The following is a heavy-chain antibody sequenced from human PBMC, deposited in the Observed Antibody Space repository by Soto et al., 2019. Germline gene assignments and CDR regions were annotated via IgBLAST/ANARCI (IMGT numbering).Heavy chain of an antibody. CDR3: ARKGIGSGWYVSLDY. D-gene: IGHD6-19*01. J-gene: IGHJ4*02. Sequence: EVQLVESGGGLVPPGGSLRLSCAASGFTFSDYDMNWVRQAPGKGLEWVSYIVTGGSAVFYADSVNGRFTISRDNAKKSLFLQMNSLRAEDTAVYYCARKGIGSGWYVSLDYWGQGSLVTVSS. CDR2: IVTGGSAV. CDR1: GFTFSDYD. V-gene: IGHV3-48*01.